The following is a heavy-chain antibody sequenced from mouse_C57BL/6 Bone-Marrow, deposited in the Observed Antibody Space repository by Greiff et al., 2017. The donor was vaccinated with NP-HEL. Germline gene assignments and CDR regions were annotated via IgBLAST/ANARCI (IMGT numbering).Heavy chain of an antibody. V-gene: IGHV3-6*01. J-gene: IGHJ3*01. CDR2: ISYDGSN. CDR3: ARGNYYGYDGFAY. CDR1: GYSITSGYY. Sequence: DVQLQESGPGLVKPSQSLSLTCSVTGYSITSGYYWNWIRQFPGNKLEWMGYISYDGSNNYNPSLKNRISITRDTSKNQFFLKLNSVTTEDTATYYCARGNYYGYDGFAYWGQGTLVTVSA. D-gene: IGHD2-2*01.